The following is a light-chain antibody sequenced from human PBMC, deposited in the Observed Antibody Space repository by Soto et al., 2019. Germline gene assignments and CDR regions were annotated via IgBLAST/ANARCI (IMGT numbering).Light chain of an antibody. J-gene: IGLJ2*01. Sequence: QSVLTQPASVSGSPGQSITISCTGTSSDVGGYNYVSWYQQHPGKAPKLMIYNVSNRPSGVSNRFSGSKSGNTASLNISGLQAEDEGHYYCSSFTSTNTVLFGGGTKLTVL. CDR3: SSFTSTNTVL. CDR2: NVS. V-gene: IGLV2-14*01. CDR1: SSDVGGYNY.